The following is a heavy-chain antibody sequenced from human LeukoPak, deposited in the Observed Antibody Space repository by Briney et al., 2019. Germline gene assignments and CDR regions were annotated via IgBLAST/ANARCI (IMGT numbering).Heavy chain of an antibody. J-gene: IGHJ4*02. CDR1: GGTFSSYA. D-gene: IGHD5-18*01. V-gene: IGHV3-30*04. Sequence: SCKASGGTFSSYAMHWVRQAPGKGLEWVAVISYDGSNKYYADSVKGRFTISRDNSKNTLYLQMNSLRAEDTAVYYCARDPRGYSYGYVYWGRGTLVTVSS. CDR2: ISYDGSNK. CDR3: ARDPRGYSYGYVY.